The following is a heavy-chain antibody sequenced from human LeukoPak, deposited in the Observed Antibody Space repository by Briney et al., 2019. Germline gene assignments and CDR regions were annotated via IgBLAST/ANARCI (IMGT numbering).Heavy chain of an antibody. D-gene: IGHD3-22*01. CDR2: ISGSGGST. Sequence: PGGSLRLSCAASGFTFNNDDMSWVRQAPGQGLEWVSGISGSGGSTYYADSVEGRFTISRDNFKNTLYLQMHSLRAEDTAVYYCAKHCDSSDYYFAFWGQGTLVTVSS. CDR3: AKHCDSSDYYFAF. J-gene: IGHJ4*02. CDR1: GFTFNNDD. V-gene: IGHV3-23*01.